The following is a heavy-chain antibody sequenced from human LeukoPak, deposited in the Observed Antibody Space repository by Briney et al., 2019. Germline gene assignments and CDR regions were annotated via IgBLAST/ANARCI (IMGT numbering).Heavy chain of an antibody. CDR1: GFTFSSYS. D-gene: IGHD3-16*02. J-gene: IGHJ4*02. CDR3: AKLTFGGVIGFDY. Sequence: GGSLRLSCAASGFTFSSYSMNWVRQAPGKGLEWVSSISSSGSHMYYADSVKGRFTISRDNAKNSLYLQMNSLRAEDTAVYYCAKLTFGGVIGFDYWGQGTLVTVSS. V-gene: IGHV3-21*01. CDR2: ISSSGSHM.